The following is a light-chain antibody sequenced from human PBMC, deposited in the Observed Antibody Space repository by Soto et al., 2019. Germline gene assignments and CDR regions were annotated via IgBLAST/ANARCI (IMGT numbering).Light chain of an antibody. CDR1: NSDVGAYTL. J-gene: IGLJ1*01. Sequence: QSALTQPRSVSGSPGQSVTISCTGTNSDVGAYTLVSWYQQLPGKAPKLIISAVTYRPSGVPDRFSGSKSGNTASLTISGLQTEDEADYYCSSFAGVSTVFGTGTKVTVL. V-gene: IGLV2-11*01. CDR3: SSFAGVSTV. CDR2: AVT.